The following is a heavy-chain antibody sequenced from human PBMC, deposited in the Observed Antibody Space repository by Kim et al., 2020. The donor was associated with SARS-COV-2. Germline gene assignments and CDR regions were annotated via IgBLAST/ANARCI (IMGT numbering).Heavy chain of an antibody. J-gene: IGHJ4*02. D-gene: IGHD3-9*01. Sequence: SETLSLTCTVSGGSISSGGYYWSWIRQHPGKGLEWIGYIYYSGSTYYNPSLKSRVTISVDTSKNQFSLKLSSVTAADTAVYYCARAYYYDIFKHFDYWGQGTLVTVSS. CDR3: ARAYYYDIFKHFDY. V-gene: IGHV4-31*03. CDR1: GGSISSGGYY. CDR2: IYYSGST.